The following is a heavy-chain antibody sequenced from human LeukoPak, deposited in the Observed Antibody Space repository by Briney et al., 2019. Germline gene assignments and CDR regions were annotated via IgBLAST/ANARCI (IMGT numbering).Heavy chain of an antibody. CDR1: GYTLTELL. D-gene: IGHD3-10*01. Sequence: GASVNVSCKVSGYTLTELLMHWVRQAPGKQVEGMGGFDPEDGETIYAQKFQGRVTMTEDTSTDTAYMELSSLRSEDTAVYYCAALGMVRGVIKNWFDPWGQGTLVTVSS. V-gene: IGHV1-24*01. J-gene: IGHJ5*02. CDR3: AALGMVRGVIKNWFDP. CDR2: FDPEDGET.